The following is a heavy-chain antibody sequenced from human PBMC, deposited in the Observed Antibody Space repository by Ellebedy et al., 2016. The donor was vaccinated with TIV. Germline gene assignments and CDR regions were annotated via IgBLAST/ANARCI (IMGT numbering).Heavy chain of an antibody. CDR2: IIPILGIA. Sequence: ASVKVSCKVSGYTLTELSMHWVRQAPGKGLEWMGRIIPILGIANYAQRFQGRVTMTEDTSTDTAYMELSSLRSEDTAVYYCATQLYDILTGYKKLHYYYSYGMDVWGQGTTVTVSS. V-gene: IGHV1-24*01. CDR3: ATQLYDILTGYKKLHYYYSYGMDV. CDR1: GYTLTELS. J-gene: IGHJ6*02. D-gene: IGHD3-9*01.